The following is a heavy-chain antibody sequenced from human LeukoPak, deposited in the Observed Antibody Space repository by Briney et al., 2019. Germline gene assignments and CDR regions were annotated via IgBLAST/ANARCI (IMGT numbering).Heavy chain of an antibody. CDR2: IWYDGSNK. CDR3: ARGGSTGYVAAAGNWFDP. CDR1: GFTFSSYG. J-gene: IGHJ5*02. D-gene: IGHD6-13*01. V-gene: IGHV3-33*01. Sequence: GGSLRLSCAASGFTFSSYGIHWVRQAPGKGLEWVAVIWYDGSNKYYADSVKGRFTISRDNSKNTLYLQMNSLRAEDTAVYYCARGGSTGYVAAAGNWFDPWGQGTLVTVSS.